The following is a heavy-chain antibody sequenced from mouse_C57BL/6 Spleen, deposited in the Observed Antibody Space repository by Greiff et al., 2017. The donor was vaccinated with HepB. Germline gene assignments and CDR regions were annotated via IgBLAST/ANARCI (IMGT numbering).Heavy chain of an antibody. Sequence: DVMLVESGGDLVKPGGSLKLSCAASGFTFSSYGMSWVRQTPDKRLEWVATISSGGSYTYYPDSVKGRFTISRDNAKNTLYLQMSSLKSEDTAMYYCARQEYDYDVGVYFDYWGQGTTLTVSS. CDR2: ISSGGSYT. J-gene: IGHJ2*01. D-gene: IGHD2-4*01. CDR3: ARQEYDYDVGVYFDY. CDR1: GFTFSSYG. V-gene: IGHV5-6*02.